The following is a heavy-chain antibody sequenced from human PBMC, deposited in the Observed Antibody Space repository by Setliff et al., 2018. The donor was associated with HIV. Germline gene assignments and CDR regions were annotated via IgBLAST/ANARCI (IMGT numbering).Heavy chain of an antibody. Sequence: SETLSLTCTVSGDSIGDYYWNWIRQPAGKGLEWIGRVYASAYSNYNPSLKSRVTISVDTSKKQFSLKVNSVTAADTAVYYCARAPFYSGYDSHDSSGYYLDAFDIWGPGTMVTVSS. J-gene: IGHJ3*02. CDR2: VYASAYS. V-gene: IGHV4-4*07. CDR1: GDSIGDYY. CDR3: ARAPFYSGYDSHDSSGYYLDAFDI. D-gene: IGHD3-22*01.